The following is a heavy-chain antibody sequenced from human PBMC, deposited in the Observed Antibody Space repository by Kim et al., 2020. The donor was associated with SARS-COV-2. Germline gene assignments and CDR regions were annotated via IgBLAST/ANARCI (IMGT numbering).Heavy chain of an antibody. CDR1: GYTFTSYD. D-gene: IGHD3-10*01. CDR3: ARGSAYGSGSYIWYYYYYYGMDV. J-gene: IGHJ6*02. CDR2: MNPNSGNT. Sequence: ASVKVSCKASGYTFTSYDINWVRQATGQGLEWMGWMNPNSGNTGYAQKFQGRVTMTRNTSISTAYMELSSLRSEDTAVYYCARGSAYGSGSYIWYYYYYYGMDVWGQGTTVTVSS. V-gene: IGHV1-8*01.